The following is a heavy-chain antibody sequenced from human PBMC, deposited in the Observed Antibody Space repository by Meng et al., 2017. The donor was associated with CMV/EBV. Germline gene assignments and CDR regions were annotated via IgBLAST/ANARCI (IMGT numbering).Heavy chain of an antibody. Sequence: GSGFTCSSWSMNWVRQAPGKGLEWVSSISSSGRHRYYADSVKGRFTVFRDNANNSLSLQMNSLRAEDTAVYYCARDVFYDSSGYYGYWGQGTLVTVSS. CDR3: ARDVFYDSSGYYGY. D-gene: IGHD3-22*01. CDR1: GFTCSSWS. V-gene: IGHV3-21*01. J-gene: IGHJ4*02. CDR2: ISSSGRHR.